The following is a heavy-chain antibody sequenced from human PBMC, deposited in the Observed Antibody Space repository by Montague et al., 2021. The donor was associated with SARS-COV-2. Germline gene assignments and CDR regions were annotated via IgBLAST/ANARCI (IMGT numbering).Heavy chain of an antibody. Sequence: PALVKPTQTLTLTCTFSGFSLSTSGMCVSWIRQPPGKALEWLALIDWGDDKYYSTSLKTRLTIPKDTSKNQVVLTMTNMDPVDTATYYCARMVTIFSLGGYYYYYGMDVWGQGTTVTVSS. D-gene: IGHD3-9*01. CDR3: ARMVTIFSLGGYYYYYGMDV. J-gene: IGHJ6*02. V-gene: IGHV2-70*01. CDR1: GFSLSTSGMC. CDR2: IDWGDDK.